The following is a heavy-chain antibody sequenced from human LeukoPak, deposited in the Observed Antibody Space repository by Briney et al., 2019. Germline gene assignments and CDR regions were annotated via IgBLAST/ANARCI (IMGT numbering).Heavy chain of an antibody. Sequence: GGSLRLSCAASEFTLSSYWMSWVRQAPGKGLEWVANIKQDGGQIYYLESVKGRFMVSRDNAKNSLYLQTNSLRAEDTAVYYCARLGARQMLEYWGQGTLVTVSS. CDR2: IKQDGGQI. J-gene: IGHJ4*02. V-gene: IGHV3-7*01. CDR1: EFTLSSYW. D-gene: IGHD4-17*01. CDR3: ARLGARQMLEY.